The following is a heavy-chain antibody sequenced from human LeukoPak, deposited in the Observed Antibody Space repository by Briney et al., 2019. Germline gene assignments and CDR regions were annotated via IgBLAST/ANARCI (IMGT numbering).Heavy chain of an antibody. Sequence: ASVKVSCKASGYTFTSYDINWVRQATGQGLEWMGWMNPNSGNTGYAQKFQSRVTMTRNTSISTAYMELSSLRSEDTAVYYCARGGYSSGWYYDYYYGMDVWGQGTTVTVSS. CDR1: GYTFTSYD. CDR3: ARGGYSSGWYYDYYYGMDV. D-gene: IGHD6-19*01. CDR2: MNPNSGNT. V-gene: IGHV1-8*01. J-gene: IGHJ6*02.